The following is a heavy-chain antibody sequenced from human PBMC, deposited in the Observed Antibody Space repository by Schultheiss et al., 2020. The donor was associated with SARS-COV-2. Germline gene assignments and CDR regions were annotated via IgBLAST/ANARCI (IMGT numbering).Heavy chain of an antibody. J-gene: IGHJ5*02. CDR3: AKRSKEAESFWYFDP. CDR1: GAGGSFSDYY. V-gene: IGHV4-59*01. CDR2: MSYSGIT. D-gene: IGHD6-13*01. Sequence: SETLYLTCTVSGAGGSFSDYYWTWIRQPPGKGLEWLAYMSYSGITNYNPSLKSRVAMSVDTSKNQFSLTLTSVTTADTAVYFCAKRSKEAESFWYFDPWGQGILVTVSS.